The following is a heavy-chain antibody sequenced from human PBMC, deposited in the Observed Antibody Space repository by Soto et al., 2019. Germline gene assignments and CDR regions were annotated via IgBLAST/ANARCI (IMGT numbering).Heavy chain of an antibody. CDR3: ASGNNGAFFVY. Sequence: QVQLVESGGGLVKPGGSLRLSCAASGFTFSDYYMSWIRQAPGKGLEWVSYISSRSSTIFYADSVKGRFTISRDNVKHSLYLQMNSLRAEDTAVYYCASGNNGAFFVYWGQGILVTVSS. V-gene: IGHV3-11*01. CDR1: GFTFSDYY. J-gene: IGHJ4*02. D-gene: IGHD2-8*01. CDR2: ISSRSSTI.